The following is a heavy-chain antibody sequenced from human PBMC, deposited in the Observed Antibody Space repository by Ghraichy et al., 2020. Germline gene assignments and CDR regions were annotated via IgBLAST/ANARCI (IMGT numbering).Heavy chain of an antibody. CDR3: ARGSKVVRFYYYDGMDV. D-gene: IGHD4-23*01. J-gene: IGHJ6*02. V-gene: IGHV3-48*02. CDR1: GFTFGSYS. CDR2: ITSSSRFT. Sequence: GESLNISCVGSGFTFGSYSMNWVRQSPGKRLEWVSYITSSSRFTSYADSVKGRFTISRDNAQNLLSLQMSSLTDEDTVVYYCARGSKVVRFYYYDGMDVWGQGTTVTVSS.